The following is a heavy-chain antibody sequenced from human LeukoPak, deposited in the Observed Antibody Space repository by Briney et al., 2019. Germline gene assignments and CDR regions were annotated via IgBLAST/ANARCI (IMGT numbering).Heavy chain of an antibody. CDR2: INPNSGGT. J-gene: IGHJ4*02. Sequence: ASVKVSCKASGYTFTGYYMHWVRQAHGQGREWMGWINPNSGGTNNAHKFQGRVTTTRETSISTAYIELSRLRTDATAVYYFARGVGGFGFDYWGKGTLVTVST. CDR1: GYTFTGYY. V-gene: IGHV1-2*02. CDR3: ARGVGGFGFDY. D-gene: IGHD3-10*01.